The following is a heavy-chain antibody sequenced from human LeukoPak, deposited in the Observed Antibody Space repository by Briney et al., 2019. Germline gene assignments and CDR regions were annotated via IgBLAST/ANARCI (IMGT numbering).Heavy chain of an antibody. CDR3: VRGRRVQYLYYFDY. CDR2: LNADSGKT. J-gene: IGHJ4*02. D-gene: IGHD2-2*01. V-gene: IGHV1-8*03. Sequence: GASVKVSCKASGYTLTNYDINWVRQAPGQGLEWMGWLNADSGKTGYAQNFQGRVTFTRNTSIGTAYLELSSLRSEDTAVYYCVRGRRVQYLYYFDYWGQGTLVTVSS. CDR1: GYTLTNYD.